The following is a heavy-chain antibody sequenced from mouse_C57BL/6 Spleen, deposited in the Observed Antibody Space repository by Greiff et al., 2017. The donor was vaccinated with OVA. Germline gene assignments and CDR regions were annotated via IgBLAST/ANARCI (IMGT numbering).Heavy chain of an antibody. CDR2: IYPGSGNT. V-gene: IGHV1-66*01. D-gene: IGHD2-3*01. J-gene: IGHJ2*01. CDR3: ARGDGYYVPFY. Sequence: QQRPGQGLEWIGWIYPGSGNTKYNEKFKGKATLTADTSSSTAYMQLSSLTSEDSAVYYCARGDGYYVPFYWGQGTTLTVSS.